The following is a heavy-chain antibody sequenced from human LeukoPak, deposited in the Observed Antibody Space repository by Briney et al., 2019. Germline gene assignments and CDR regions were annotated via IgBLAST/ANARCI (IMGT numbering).Heavy chain of an antibody. D-gene: IGHD3-10*01. CDR1: GFTVSSNY. Sequence: PGGSLRLSCAASGFTVSSNYMSWVRQAPGKGLEWVSVIYSGGSTYYADSVKGRFTISRDNSKNTLYLQMNSLRAEDTAVYYCARVRGYYGSGAGKNWFDPWGQGTLVTVSS. J-gene: IGHJ5*02. CDR2: IYSGGST. V-gene: IGHV3-66*01. CDR3: ARVRGYYGSGAGKNWFDP.